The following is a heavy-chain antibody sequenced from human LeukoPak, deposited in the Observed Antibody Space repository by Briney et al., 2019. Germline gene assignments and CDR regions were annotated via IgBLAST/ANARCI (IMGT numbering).Heavy chain of an antibody. CDR3: ARVSRGKWELLGAHDY. J-gene: IGHJ4*02. CDR1: GYTFTSYD. CDR2: MNPNSGNT. Sequence: ASVKVSCKASGYTFTSYDINWVRQATGQGLEWMGWMNPNSGNTGYAQKFQGRVTITRNTSISTAYMELSSLRAEDTAMYYCARVSRGKWELLGAHDYWGQGTLVTVSS. D-gene: IGHD1-26*01. V-gene: IGHV1-8*03.